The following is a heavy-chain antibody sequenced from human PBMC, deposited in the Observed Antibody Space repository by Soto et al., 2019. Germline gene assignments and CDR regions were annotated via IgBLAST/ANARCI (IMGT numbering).Heavy chain of an antibody. CDR2: IGTAGDT. CDR1: GFTFSSYD. V-gene: IGHV3-13*01. J-gene: IGHJ4*02. Sequence: EVQLVESGGGLVQPGGSLRLSCAASGFTFSSYDMHWVRQATGKGLEWVSAIGTAGDTYYPGSVKGRFTISRENAKNSLYLQMNSLRAGDTAVYYCARGSIAGEYIDYWGQGTLVTVSS. CDR3: ARGSIAGEYIDY. D-gene: IGHD2-21*01.